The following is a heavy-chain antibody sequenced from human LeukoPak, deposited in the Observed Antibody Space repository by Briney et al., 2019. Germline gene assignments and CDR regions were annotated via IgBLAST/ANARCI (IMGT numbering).Heavy chain of an antibody. CDR2: IWYDGGNK. J-gene: IGHJ5*02. D-gene: IGHD3-3*01. CDR1: GFTFSSYG. CDR3: ARGVTIFGVPTNWFDP. V-gene: IGHV3-33*01. Sequence: GRSLRLSCAASGFTFSSYGMHWVRQAPGKGLEWVAVIWYDGGNKYYADSVKGRFTISRDNSKNTLYLQMNSLRAEDTAVYYCARGVTIFGVPTNWFDPWGQGTLVTVS.